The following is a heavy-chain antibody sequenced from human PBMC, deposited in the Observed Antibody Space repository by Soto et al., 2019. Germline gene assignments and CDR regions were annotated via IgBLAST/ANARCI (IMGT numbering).Heavy chain of an antibody. CDR3: AKFSDSGNYYYYYYMDV. Sequence: GGSLRLSCAASGFTFSSHAMSWVRQAPGKGLEWVSTISGRSGSTFYADSVKGRFTISRDNSNNTVYLQTSSLRAEDTAVYYCAKFSDSGNYYYYYYMDVWGKGTTVTVSS. CDR2: ISGRSGST. CDR1: GFTFSSHA. D-gene: IGHD3-10*01. J-gene: IGHJ6*03. V-gene: IGHV3-23*01.